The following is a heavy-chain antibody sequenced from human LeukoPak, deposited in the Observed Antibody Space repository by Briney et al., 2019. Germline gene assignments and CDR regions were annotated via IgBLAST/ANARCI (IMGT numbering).Heavy chain of an antibody. J-gene: IGHJ4*02. V-gene: IGHV4-38-2*02. Sequence: SETLSLTCAVSGYSISSGYYWGWIRQPPGKGLEWIGSIYHSGRTYYNPSLKSRVTISVDTSKNQFSLKLSSVTAADTAVYYCAREADSGYDPSFDYWGQGTLVTVSS. CDR3: AREADSGYDPSFDY. CDR2: IYHSGRT. D-gene: IGHD5-12*01. CDR1: GYSISSGYY.